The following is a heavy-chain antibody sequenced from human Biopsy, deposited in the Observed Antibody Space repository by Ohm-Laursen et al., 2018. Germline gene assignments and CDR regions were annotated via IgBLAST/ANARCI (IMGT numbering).Heavy chain of an antibody. J-gene: IGHJ4*02. CDR3: ARLGSGDYFPTFFDF. D-gene: IGHD5-12*01. V-gene: IGHV4-31*03. Sequence: TLSLTCTVSGVSINGGRYYWNWIRHYPGKGLEWIGNIFYSANTCYNPSLKSRVTISVDTSKNQFSLKLSSVTAADTAVYYCARLGSGDYFPTFFDFWGQGALVTVSS. CDR1: GVSINGGRYY. CDR2: IFYSANT.